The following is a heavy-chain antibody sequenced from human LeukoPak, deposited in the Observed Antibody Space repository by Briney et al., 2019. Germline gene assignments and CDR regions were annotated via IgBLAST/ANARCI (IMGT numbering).Heavy chain of an antibody. CDR2: INHSGST. Sequence: TETLSLTCAVYGGSFSGYYWSWIRQPPGKGLEWIGEINHSGSTNYNPSLKSRVTISVDTSKNQFSLKLSSVTAADTAVYYCARGPYCSGGSCSGWFDPWGQGTLVTVSS. V-gene: IGHV4-34*01. CDR3: ARGPYCSGGSCSGWFDP. D-gene: IGHD2-15*01. J-gene: IGHJ5*02. CDR1: GGSFSGYY.